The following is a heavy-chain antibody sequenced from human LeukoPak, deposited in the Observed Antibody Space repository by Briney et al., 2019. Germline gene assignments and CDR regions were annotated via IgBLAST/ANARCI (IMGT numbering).Heavy chain of an antibody. CDR1: GFTFSIYW. CDR3: AREGGWGSPAGY. D-gene: IGHD2-2*01. V-gene: IGHV3-7*01. J-gene: IGHJ4*02. Sequence: GGSLRLSCAASGFTFSIYWMRWVRQAPGKGLEWVANIKQDGSEENYVDSVKGRFTISRDNAKNSLYLQMSNLRAEDTAVHFCAREGGWGSPAGYWGQGTLVTVSS. CDR2: IKQDGSEE.